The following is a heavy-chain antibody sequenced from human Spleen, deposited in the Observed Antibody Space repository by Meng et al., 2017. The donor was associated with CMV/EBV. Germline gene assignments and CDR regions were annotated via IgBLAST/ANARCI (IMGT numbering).Heavy chain of an antibody. Sequence: SVKVSCKASGGTISSYAVTWVRQAPGQGLEWMGGIIPTFGTANYAQKFQGRVTIATDESTDAAYMELRSLRSEDTAVYYCARGWEDGDPLTYIFDSWGQGTLVTVS. CDR2: IIPTFGTA. J-gene: IGHJ4*02. CDR3: ARGWEDGDPLTYIFDS. CDR1: GGTISSYA. D-gene: IGHD4-17*01. V-gene: IGHV1-69*05.